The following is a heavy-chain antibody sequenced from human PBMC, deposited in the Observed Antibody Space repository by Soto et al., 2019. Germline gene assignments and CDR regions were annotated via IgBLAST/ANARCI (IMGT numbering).Heavy chain of an antibody. D-gene: IGHD1-26*01. Sequence: GGSLRLSCAASGFSFINYTINWVRQAPGKGLEWVSCISSSSSHIYYDDSAHVRFTISRDNAKNSLYLQMNSLRTEDTVVYYCARYLQMATIRGGDYWGQGTLVTVSS. V-gene: IGHV3-21*01. CDR1: GFSFINYT. CDR3: ARYLQMATIRGGDY. J-gene: IGHJ4*02. CDR2: ISSSSSHI.